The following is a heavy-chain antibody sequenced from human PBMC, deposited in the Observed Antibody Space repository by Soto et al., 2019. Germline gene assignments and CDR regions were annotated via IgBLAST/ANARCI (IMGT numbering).Heavy chain of an antibody. J-gene: IGHJ4*02. CDR2: ISYDGSNK. V-gene: IGHV3-30*18. D-gene: IGHD6-13*01. Sequence: QVQLVESGGGVVQPGRSLRLSCAASGFTFSSYGMHWVRQAPGKGLEWVAVISYDGSNKYYADSVKGRFTISRDNSKNTLYQQMNSLSAEDTAVYYCAKDPAAGKGYWGQGTLVTVSS. CDR1: GFTFSSYG. CDR3: AKDPAAGKGY.